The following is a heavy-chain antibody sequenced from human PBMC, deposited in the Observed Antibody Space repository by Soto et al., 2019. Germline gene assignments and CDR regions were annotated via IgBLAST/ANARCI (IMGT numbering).Heavy chain of an antibody. D-gene: IGHD4-17*01. V-gene: IGHV3-48*03. CDR2: ISSSGSTI. CDR1: GFTFSSYE. CDR3: ARDDYGGNSNAFDI. J-gene: IGHJ3*02. Sequence: GSLRLSCAASGFTFSSYEMNWVRQAPGKGLEWVSYISSSGSTIYYADSVKGRFTISRDNAKNSLYLQMNSLRAEDTAVYYCARDDYGGNSNAFDIWGQGTMVTVSS.